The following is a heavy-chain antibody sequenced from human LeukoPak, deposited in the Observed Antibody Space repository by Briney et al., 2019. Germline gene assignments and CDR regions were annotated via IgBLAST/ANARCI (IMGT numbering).Heavy chain of an antibody. CDR1: GYTFTAYC. D-gene: IGHD5-18*01. J-gene: IGHJ4*02. Sequence: ASVKVSCKASGYTFTAYCIHWVRQAPGQGLGWMGWIDPNTGQTDSAQKFQGRVTVTRDTSINTAYMDLSSLRSDDTAVYYCARVVGQGTAMPSRDFFDYWGQGTLVTVSS. V-gene: IGHV1-2*02. CDR3: ARVVGQGTAMPSRDFFDY. CDR2: IDPNTGQT.